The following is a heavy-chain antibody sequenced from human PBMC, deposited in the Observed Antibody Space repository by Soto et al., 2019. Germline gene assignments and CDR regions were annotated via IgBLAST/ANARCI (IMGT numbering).Heavy chain of an antibody. Sequence: QVRLQESGPGLLEPSETLSLSCTVSGGSVSSGNYYYTGSINYNPSLKSQVTIFIDASKNQFSLRLSSVTAADTAVDYCARSMFYSDGTNYSPFEHWGQGTLVTASS. CDR2: YTGSI. CDR3: ARSMFYSDGTNYSPFEH. CDR1: GGSVSSGNYY. D-gene: IGHD3-22*01. V-gene: IGHV4-59*02. J-gene: IGHJ4*02.